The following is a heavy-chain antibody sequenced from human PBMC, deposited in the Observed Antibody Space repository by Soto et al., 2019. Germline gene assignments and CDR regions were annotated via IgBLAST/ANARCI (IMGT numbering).Heavy chain of an antibody. D-gene: IGHD6-13*01. CDR3: AGENSPAVLDV. CDR1: GFTFSLYE. J-gene: IGHJ6*02. Sequence: PGGSLRLSCAASGFTFSLYEMTWVRQAPGKGLEWLSYISTSGSTIYHADSVKGRFTISRDNAKNSLFLQMNSLRAEDTAVYYCAGENSPAVLDVWGQGTTVTVSS. V-gene: IGHV3-48*03. CDR2: ISTSGSTI.